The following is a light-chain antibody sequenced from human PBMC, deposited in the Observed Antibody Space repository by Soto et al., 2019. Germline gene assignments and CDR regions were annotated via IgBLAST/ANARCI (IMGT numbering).Light chain of an antibody. CDR1: QTIGNL. V-gene: IGKV1-5*03. J-gene: IGKJ1*01. CDR2: RAS. CDR3: QQFKSYPWT. Sequence: DIPMTQFPSTLSASVGDRVTITCRASQTIGNLLAWYQQKPGKAPNLLIYRASTLQRGVPSTFSGSGSGTEFTLTISSLQPDDFATYYCQQFKSYPWTFGQGSTVDNK.